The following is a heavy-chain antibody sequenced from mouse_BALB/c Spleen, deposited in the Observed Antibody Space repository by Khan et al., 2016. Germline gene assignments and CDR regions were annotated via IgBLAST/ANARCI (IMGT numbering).Heavy chain of an antibody. CDR3: AKYRYVDAMDY. D-gene: IGHD2-14*01. Sequence: QIQLVQSGPELKKPGETVKISCKASGYTFTNYGMNWVKQAPGKGLKWMGWINTNTGEPTYAEEFKGRFAFSFETSASTAYLQINNLKNEDTATYFCAKYRYVDAMDYWGQGTSVTVSS. CDR2: INTNTGEP. V-gene: IGHV9-3*02. CDR1: GYTFTNYG. J-gene: IGHJ4*01.